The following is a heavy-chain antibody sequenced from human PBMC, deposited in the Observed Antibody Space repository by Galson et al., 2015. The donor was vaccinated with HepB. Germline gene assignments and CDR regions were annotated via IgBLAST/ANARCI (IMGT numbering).Heavy chain of an antibody. J-gene: IGHJ6*02. CDR2: ISSSGSTI. CDR3: LGGSGWSQGYNYYGMDV. Sequence: SLRLSCAASGFTFSSYEMTWVRQAPGKGLECISYISSSGSTIYYADSVKGRFTISRDNAKTSLYLQMNSLRVEDTAVYYCLGGSGWSQGYNYYGMDVWGQGTTVTVSS. V-gene: IGHV3-48*03. CDR1: GFTFSSYE. D-gene: IGHD6-19*01.